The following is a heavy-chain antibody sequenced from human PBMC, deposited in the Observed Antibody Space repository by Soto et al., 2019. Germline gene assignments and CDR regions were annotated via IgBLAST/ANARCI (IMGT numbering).Heavy chain of an antibody. D-gene: IGHD3-16*01. CDR3: ARAPGRSRLGLRLDY. V-gene: IGHV1-2*04. Sequence: ASVKVSCKASGYTFTVYYMHWVRQAPGQGLEWMGWINPNSGGTNYAQKFQGWVTMTRDTSISTAYMELSRLRSDDTAVYYCARAPGRSRLGLRLDYWGQGTLVTVSS. CDR1: GYTFTVYY. J-gene: IGHJ4*02. CDR2: INPNSGGT.